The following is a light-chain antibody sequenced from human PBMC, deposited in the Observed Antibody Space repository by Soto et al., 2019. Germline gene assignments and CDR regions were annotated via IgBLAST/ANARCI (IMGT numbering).Light chain of an antibody. CDR1: HSVSSD. V-gene: IGKV3-15*01. Sequence: VVTQSPATLSVFPGEKATLSCRASHSVSSDLAWYQQRPGQAPRLLIYGASTRATGIPARFRGSGSGTEFRLTISSLQSEDFATYYCQQYNTWHPKMAFGRGTKV. CDR3: QQYNTWHPKMA. J-gene: IGKJ1*01. CDR2: GAS.